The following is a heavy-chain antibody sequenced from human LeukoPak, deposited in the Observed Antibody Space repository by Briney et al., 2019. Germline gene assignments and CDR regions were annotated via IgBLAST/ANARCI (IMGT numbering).Heavy chain of an antibody. CDR1: GYAFISYG. J-gene: IGHJ4*02. V-gene: IGHV1-18*01. CDR3: TKDAYGSGKGYFDY. CDR2: ISAYDGNT. D-gene: IGHD3-10*01. Sequence: GASVKVSCKASGYAFISYGFSWVRQAPGQGLEWMGWISAYDGNTKSIDKLQGRVTLITDTSTNTAYLALRGLRSDDTAVYYCTKDAYGSGKGYFDYWGQGTLVTVSS.